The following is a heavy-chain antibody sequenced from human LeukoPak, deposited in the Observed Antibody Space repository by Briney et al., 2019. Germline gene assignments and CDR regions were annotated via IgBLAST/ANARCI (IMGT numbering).Heavy chain of an antibody. CDR2: ISGSGGST. V-gene: IGHV3-23*01. D-gene: IGHD6-19*01. CDR1: GFTFSSYA. Sequence: GGSLRLSCAASGFTFSSYAMSWVRQAPGKGLEWVSAISGSGGSTYYADSVKGRFTISRDNSKNTLYLQMNSLRAEDTAVYYCAASYSSGWTPFDYWGQGNLVTVSS. J-gene: IGHJ4*02. CDR3: AASYSSGWTPFDY.